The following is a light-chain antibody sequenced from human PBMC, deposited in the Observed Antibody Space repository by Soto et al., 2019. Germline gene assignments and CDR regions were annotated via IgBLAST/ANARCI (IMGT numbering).Light chain of an antibody. J-gene: IGKJ1*01. CDR1: QSVSSN. Sequence: EIVMTQSPATLSVSPWERATLSCRASQSVSSNLAWYQQKPGQAPRLLIYGASTRATGIPARFSGSGSGTEFTLTISSLQSEDFAVYYCQQYNNWPPSTFGQGTKVDIK. CDR2: GAS. CDR3: QQYNNWPPST. V-gene: IGKV3-15*01.